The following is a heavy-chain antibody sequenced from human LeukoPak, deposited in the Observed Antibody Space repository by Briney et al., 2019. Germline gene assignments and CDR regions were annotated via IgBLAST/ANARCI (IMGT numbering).Heavy chain of an antibody. J-gene: IGHJ5*02. CDR2: IIPIFGTA. CDR1: GGTFSSYA. CDR3: ARGGVVPGWFDP. V-gene: IGHV1-69*13. D-gene: IGHD3-3*01. Sequence: GASVKVSCKASGGTFSSYAIGWVRQAPGQGLEWMGGIIPIFGTANYAQKFQGRVTITADESTSTAYMELSSLRSEDTAVYYCARGGVVPGWFDPWGQGTLVTVSS.